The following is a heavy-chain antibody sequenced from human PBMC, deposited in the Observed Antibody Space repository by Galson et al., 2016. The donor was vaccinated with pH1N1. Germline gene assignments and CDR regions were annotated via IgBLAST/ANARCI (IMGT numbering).Heavy chain of an antibody. J-gene: IGHJ5*02. D-gene: IGHD2-21*01. CDR3: ARIIRYSSGLDP. CDR1: GYTFTGHY. V-gene: IGHV1-2*02. Sequence: SVKASCKASGYTFTGHYMHWVRQAPGRGLEWMGWINPENGDTKYAQKFQDRVTMTRDTSNSTACMEVNRLTSDDTAVYYCARIIRYSSGLDPWGQGTLVTVSS. CDR2: INPENGDT.